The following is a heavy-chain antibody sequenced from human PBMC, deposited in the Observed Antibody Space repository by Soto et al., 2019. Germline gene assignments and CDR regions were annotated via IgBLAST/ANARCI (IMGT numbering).Heavy chain of an antibody. CDR2: IYYSGST. D-gene: IGHD3-22*01. J-gene: IGHJ5*02. V-gene: IGHV4-31*03. CDR3: ARDYYDSSGYYYFDP. Sequence: PSETLSLTCTVSGDSISSGGYYWSWIRQHPGKGLEWIGYIYYSGSTYYNPSLKSRVTISVDTSKNQFSLKLSSVTAADTAVYYCARDYYDSSGYYYFDPWGQGTLVTSPQ. CDR1: GDSISSGGYY.